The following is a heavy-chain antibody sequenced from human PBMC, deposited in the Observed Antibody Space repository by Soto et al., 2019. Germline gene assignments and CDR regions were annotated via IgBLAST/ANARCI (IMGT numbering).Heavy chain of an antibody. V-gene: IGHV4-59*01. CDR2: IYYSGST. J-gene: IGHJ6*02. CDR3: ARDLSPGDSSGYYPRYYYYYGMDV. D-gene: IGHD3-22*01. CDR1: GGSISSYY. Sequence: SETLSLTCTVSGGSISSYYWSWIRQPPGKGLEWIGYIYYSGSTNYNPSLKSRVTISVDTSKNQFFLKLSSVTAADTAVYYCARDLSPGDSSGYYPRYYYYYGMDVWGQGTTVTVSS.